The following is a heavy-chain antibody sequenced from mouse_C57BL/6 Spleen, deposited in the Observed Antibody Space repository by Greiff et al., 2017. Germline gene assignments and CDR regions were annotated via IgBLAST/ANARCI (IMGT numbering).Heavy chain of an antibody. D-gene: IGHD1-1*01. CDR3: AVYYGSSYVEFAY. CDR1: GYTFTSYW. CDR2: IDPSDSYT. J-gene: IGHJ3*01. V-gene: IGHV1-69*01. Sequence: QVQLQQPGAELVMPGALVKLSCKASGYTFTSYWMHWVKQRPGQGLEWIGEIDPSDSYTNYNQKFKGKSTLTVDKSSSTAYMQLSSLTSEDSAVYYCAVYYGSSYVEFAYWGQGTLVTVSA.